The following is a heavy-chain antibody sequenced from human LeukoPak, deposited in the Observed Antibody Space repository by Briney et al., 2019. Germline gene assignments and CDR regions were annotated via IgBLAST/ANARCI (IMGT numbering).Heavy chain of an antibody. CDR3: ARAGISGTHDAFDI. J-gene: IGHJ3*02. D-gene: IGHD1-7*01. Sequence: ASVKVSCKASGYTFTGYYMHWVRQAPGQGLEWMGWINPNSGGTNYAQKFQGRVTMTRDTSISTAYMELSRLRSDDTAVYYCARAGISGTHDAFDIWGQGTMVTVSS. CDR1: GYTFTGYY. V-gene: IGHV1-2*02. CDR2: INPNSGGT.